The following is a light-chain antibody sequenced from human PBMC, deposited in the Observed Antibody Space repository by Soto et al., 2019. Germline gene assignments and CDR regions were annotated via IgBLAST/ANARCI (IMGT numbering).Light chain of an antibody. CDR1: QSISNW. CDR3: QQSYSTPIT. Sequence: DIPLTQSPSTLPASVGDRVTITCRASQSISNWLAWYHQKPGTAPKLLIYHASTLESGVPSRFSGSGSGTEFTLTISSLQPDDFATYYCQQSYSTPITFGQGTQLEIK. V-gene: IGKV1-5*01. J-gene: IGKJ5*01. CDR2: HAS.